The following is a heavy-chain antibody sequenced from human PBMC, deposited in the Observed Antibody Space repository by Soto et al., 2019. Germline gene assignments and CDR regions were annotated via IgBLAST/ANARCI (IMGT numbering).Heavy chain of an antibody. CDR2: IYWDDSY. V-gene: IGHV2-5*02. Sequence: GSGPTLVNPTQTLTLTCTFSGFSLSSSGVGVGWIRQPPGKALEWLAVIYWDDSYHYSPSLRSRLTITKDTSKNQVVLTMTNMDPVDTATYYCAHRPSYCSGGSCYSGFDYWGQGTLVTVSS. CDR3: AHRPSYCSGGSCYSGFDY. J-gene: IGHJ4*02. D-gene: IGHD2-15*01. CDR1: GFSLSSSGVG.